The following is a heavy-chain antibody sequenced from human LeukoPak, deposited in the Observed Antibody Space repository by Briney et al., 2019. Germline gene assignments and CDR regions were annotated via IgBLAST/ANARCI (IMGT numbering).Heavy chain of an antibody. Sequence: GGSLRLSCVASGFTFSSYWMHWVRQAPGKGLVWVSRINSDGSSTSYADSVKGRFTISRDNAKNTLYLQMNSLRAEDTAVYYCARDLGQYYYDSSGLGFDYWGQGTLVTVSS. CDR2: INSDGSST. CDR3: ARDLGQYYYDSSGLGFDY. V-gene: IGHV3-74*01. D-gene: IGHD3-22*01. CDR1: GFTFSSYW. J-gene: IGHJ4*02.